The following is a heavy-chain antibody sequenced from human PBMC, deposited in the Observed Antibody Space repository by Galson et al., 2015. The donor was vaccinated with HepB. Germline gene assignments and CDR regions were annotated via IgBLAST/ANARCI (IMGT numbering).Heavy chain of an antibody. CDR1: GYSFTSYW. Sequence: QSGAEVKKPGESLRISCEVFGYSFTSYWISWVRQMPGKGLEWMGRIDPSDSYTNYSPSFQGHVSISADNSISTAYLQWSSLKASDTAMYYCARQGSTNYGSGSYHNAFDMWGQGTMVTVSS. V-gene: IGHV5-10-1*01. D-gene: IGHD3-10*01. J-gene: IGHJ3*02. CDR3: ARQGSTNYGSGSYHNAFDM. CDR2: IDPSDSYT.